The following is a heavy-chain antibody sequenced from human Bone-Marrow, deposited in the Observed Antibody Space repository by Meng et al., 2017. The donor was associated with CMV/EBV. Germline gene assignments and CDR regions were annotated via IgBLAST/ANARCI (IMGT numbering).Heavy chain of an antibody. Sequence: GGSLRLSCAASGFTFSSYSMNWVRQAPGKGREWVSSISSSSSYIYYADSVKGRFTIYRDNAKNSLYLQMNSLRADDTAVYYCARDEPISLWGYWGQGTLVTVSS. D-gene: IGHD1-14*01. J-gene: IGHJ4*02. V-gene: IGHV3-21*01. CDR2: ISSSSSYI. CDR1: GFTFSSYS. CDR3: ARDEPISLWGY.